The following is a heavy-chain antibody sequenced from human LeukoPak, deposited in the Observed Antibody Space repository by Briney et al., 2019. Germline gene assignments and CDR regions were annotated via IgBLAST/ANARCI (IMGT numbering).Heavy chain of an antibody. CDR2: INSDGSST. CDR1: GFTFSSYW. Sequence: GGSLRLSCAASGFTFSSYWMHWVRQAPGKGLVWVSRINSDGSSTSYADSVKGRFTISRDNAKNTLYLQMNSLRAEDTAVYYCARDSSSCSTSCYPDYYGMDVWGKGTTVTVSS. V-gene: IGHV3-74*01. J-gene: IGHJ6*04. CDR3: ARDSSSCSTSCYPDYYGMDV. D-gene: IGHD2-2*01.